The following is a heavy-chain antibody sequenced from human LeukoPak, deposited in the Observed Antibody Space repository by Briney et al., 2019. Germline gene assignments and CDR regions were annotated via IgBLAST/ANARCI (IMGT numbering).Heavy chain of an antibody. CDR3: ARGDCSSTICYSPMDV. CDR1: GGSISSNSYY. CDR2: IYYSGST. J-gene: IGHJ6*03. V-gene: IGHV4-39*01. D-gene: IGHD2-2*01. Sequence: PSETLSLTCAVSGGSISSNSYYWGWIRQPPGKGLEWIGSIYYSGSTYYNPSLKSRVTISVDTSKNQFSLKLSSVTAADTALYYCARGDCSSTICYSPMDVWGKGTTVTVSS.